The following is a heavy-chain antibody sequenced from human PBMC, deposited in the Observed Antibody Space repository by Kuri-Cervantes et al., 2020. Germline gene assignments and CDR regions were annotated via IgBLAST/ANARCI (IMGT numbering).Heavy chain of an antibody. Sequence: GESLKISCAASGFTFSSYAVSWVRQAPGKGLEWVSAISGSGGSTYYADSVKGRFTISRDNSKNTLYLQMNSLRAEGTAVYYCARLGVAGALNYWGQGTLVTVSS. CDR3: ARLGVAGALNY. CDR1: GFTFSSYA. D-gene: IGHD3-16*01. V-gene: IGHV3-23*01. J-gene: IGHJ4*02. CDR2: ISGSGGST.